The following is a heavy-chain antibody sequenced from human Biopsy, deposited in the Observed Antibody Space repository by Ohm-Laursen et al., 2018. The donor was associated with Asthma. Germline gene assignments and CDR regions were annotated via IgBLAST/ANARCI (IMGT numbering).Heavy chain of an antibody. D-gene: IGHD2-2*01. CDR3: ARAGQCSSTSCYNPGWFDP. CDR2: INHSGST. CDR1: GGSFSGYY. V-gene: IGHV4-34*01. J-gene: IGHJ5*02. Sequence: GTLSLTCTVYGGSFSGYYWSWIRQPPGKGLEWIGEINHSGSTNYNPSLKSRVTISVDTSKNQFSLKLSSVTAADTAVYYCARAGQCSSTSCYNPGWFDPWGQGTLVTVSS.